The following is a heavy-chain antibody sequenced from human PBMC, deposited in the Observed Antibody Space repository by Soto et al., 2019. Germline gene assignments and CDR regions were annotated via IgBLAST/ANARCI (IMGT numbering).Heavy chain of an antibody. CDR3: AKDRLVTIFGVVITLPDY. Sequence: EVQLVESGGGLIQPGGSLRLSCAASGFTVNTHYMSWVRQVPGKGLEWVSLIYSDGTTYYADPVKGRFIISRDNSKNTLYLQMNSLRAEDTAVYYCAKDRLVTIFGVVITLPDYWGQGTLVTVSS. CDR1: GFTVNTHY. J-gene: IGHJ4*02. V-gene: IGHV3-53*01. CDR2: IYSDGTT. D-gene: IGHD3-3*01.